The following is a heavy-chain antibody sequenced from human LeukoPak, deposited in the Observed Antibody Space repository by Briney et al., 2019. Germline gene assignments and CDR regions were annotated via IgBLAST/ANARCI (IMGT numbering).Heavy chain of an antibody. CDR2: IRHDGSIK. D-gene: IGHD3-16*01. CDR3: AKDSLADIDY. V-gene: IGHV3-30*02. CDR1: GFIFSTYG. J-gene: IGHJ4*02. Sequence: GGSLRLSCAASGFIFSTYGMYWVRQAPGKGLEWVAFIRHDGSIKNYADSVKGRSTISRDNSKNTLYLQMNSLRAEDTAVYYCAKDSLADIDYWGQGTLLTVSS.